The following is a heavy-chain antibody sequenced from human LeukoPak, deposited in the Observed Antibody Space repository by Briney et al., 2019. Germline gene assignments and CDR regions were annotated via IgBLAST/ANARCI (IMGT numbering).Heavy chain of an antibody. V-gene: IGHV4-38-2*01. CDR2: IYHSGST. D-gene: IGHD2-2*01. Sequence: SETLSLTCAVSGYAISNGYYWGWIRQPPGKGLEGIGSIYHSGSTYYNPSLKSRDTISVDTSKHQFSLKLSSVTAADTAVYYCARRLGYCSSTSCYYYFDYWGQGALVTVSS. CDR3: ARRLGYCSSTSCYYYFDY. J-gene: IGHJ4*02. CDR1: GYAISNGYY.